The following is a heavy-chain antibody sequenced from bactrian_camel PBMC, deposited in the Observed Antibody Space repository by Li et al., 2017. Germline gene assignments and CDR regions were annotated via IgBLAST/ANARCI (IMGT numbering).Heavy chain of an antibody. J-gene: IGHJ6*01. CDR3: AARGPYCYTKLSVRDFTY. V-gene: IGHV3S40*01. CDR2: YYPGSGNT. D-gene: IGHD2*01. Sequence: VQLVESGGGSVQTGGSLRLSCRVSEFTSSSYCMGWFRQVPGKEREVVATYYPGSGNTYYADSVKGRFTISQDNAKNTVYLQMNSLKPEDTAMYYCAARGPYCYTKLSVRDFTYWGQGTQVTV. CDR1: EFTSSSYC.